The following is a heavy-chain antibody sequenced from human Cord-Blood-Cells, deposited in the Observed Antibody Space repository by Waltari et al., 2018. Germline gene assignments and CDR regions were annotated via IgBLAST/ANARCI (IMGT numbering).Heavy chain of an antibody. CDR3: ARLGIGDAFDI. V-gene: IGHV3-7*01. J-gene: IGHJ3*02. CDR2: IKQDGSEK. CDR1: GFTFGSYG. D-gene: IGHD3-16*01. Sequence: EVQLVESGGGLVKPGGSLRLSCAASGFTFGSYGMSWVRQAPGKGLEWVANIKQDGSEKYYVDSVKGRFTISRDNAKNSLYLQMNSLRAEDTAVYYCARLGIGDAFDIWGQGTMVTVSS.